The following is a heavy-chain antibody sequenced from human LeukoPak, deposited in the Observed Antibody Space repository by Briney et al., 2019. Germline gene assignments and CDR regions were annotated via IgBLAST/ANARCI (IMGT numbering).Heavy chain of an antibody. V-gene: IGHV4-4*07. CDR1: GGSINFYY. Sequence: SETLSLTCTVSGGSINFYYWSWIRQPAGKGLEWIGRIYSTGSTNYSPSLKSRVTMSVDTSKNQFSLKLSSVTAADTAVYYCARRTSSGWYLFDYWGQGTLVTVSS. J-gene: IGHJ4*02. CDR3: ARRTSSGWYLFDY. D-gene: IGHD6-19*01. CDR2: IYSTGST.